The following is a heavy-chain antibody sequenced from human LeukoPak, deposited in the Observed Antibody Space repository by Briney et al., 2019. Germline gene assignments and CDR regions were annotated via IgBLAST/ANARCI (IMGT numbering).Heavy chain of an antibody. CDR2: TWYDGSYK. CDR3: ARQFDGSHPNAFDI. V-gene: IGHV3-33*01. CDR1: GFTFSTYG. J-gene: IGHJ3*02. Sequence: GGSLRLSCAASGFTFSTYGMHWVRQAPGKRLEWVAVTWYDGSYKYYGDSVKGRFTISRDNSKNTLYLQMASLRVEDTAVYYCARQFDGSHPNAFDIWGLGTMVTVSS. D-gene: IGHD1-26*01.